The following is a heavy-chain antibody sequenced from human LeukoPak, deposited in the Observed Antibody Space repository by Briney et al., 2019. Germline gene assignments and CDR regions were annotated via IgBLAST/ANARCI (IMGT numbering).Heavy chain of an antibody. CDR2: ITGHGDTT. CDR1: GFTFSSYW. V-gene: IGHV3-23*01. D-gene: IGHD5-18*01. Sequence: GGSLRLSCAASGFTFSSYWMSWVRQAPGKGLEWVSGITGHGDTTYYADSVKGRYTISRDNSRNTVYLQMNSLRAEDTAVNYCAHGLGWIQLSLGRGQGTLVTVSS. CDR3: AHGLGWIQLSLG. J-gene: IGHJ4*02.